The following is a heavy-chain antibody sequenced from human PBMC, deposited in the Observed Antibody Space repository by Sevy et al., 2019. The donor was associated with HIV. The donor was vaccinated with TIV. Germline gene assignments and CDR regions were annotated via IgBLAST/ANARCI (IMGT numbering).Heavy chain of an antibody. V-gene: IGHV3-11*01. CDR1: GFIFSDYY. CDR3: ASGEVGATDWYFDL. J-gene: IGHJ2*01. CDR2: ISSSGNTI. Sequence: GGSLRLSCAASGFIFSDYYMSWIRQAPGKGLEWVSYISSSGNTIYYADSLKGRFTMSRDNAKNSLFMQMNSLRAEDTAIYYCASGEVGATDWYFDLWGRGTLVTVSS. D-gene: IGHD1-26*01.